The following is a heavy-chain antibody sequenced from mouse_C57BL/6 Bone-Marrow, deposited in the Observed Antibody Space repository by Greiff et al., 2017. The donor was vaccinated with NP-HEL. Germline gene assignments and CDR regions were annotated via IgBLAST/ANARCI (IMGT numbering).Heavy chain of an antibody. D-gene: IGHD2-14*01. CDR3: TRERYTPFAY. Sequence: EVQLVESGEGLVKPGGSLKLSCAASGFTFSSYAMSWVRQTPEKRLEWVAYISSGGYYIYYADTVKGRFTITRDNARNTLYLQMSSLKSEDTAMYYCTRERYTPFAYWGQGTLVTVSA. CDR2: ISSGGYYI. V-gene: IGHV5-9-1*02. CDR1: GFTFSSYA. J-gene: IGHJ3*01.